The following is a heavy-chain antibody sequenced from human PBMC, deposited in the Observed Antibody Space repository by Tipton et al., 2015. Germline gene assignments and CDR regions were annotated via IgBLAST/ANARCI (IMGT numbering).Heavy chain of an antibody. J-gene: IGHJ4*02. CDR1: GGTFTSYA. Sequence: QLVQSGAEVKKPGSSVKVSCKTSGGTFTSYAFSWVRQAPGQAPEWMGGIIPIFPTANYAQKFQGRVTITADESTITTYMELTSLRSEDTAVYYCARLSGPQAFDYWGQGTLLTVSS. D-gene: IGHD3-3*01. V-gene: IGHV1-69*01. CDR2: IIPIFPTA. CDR3: ARLSGPQAFDY.